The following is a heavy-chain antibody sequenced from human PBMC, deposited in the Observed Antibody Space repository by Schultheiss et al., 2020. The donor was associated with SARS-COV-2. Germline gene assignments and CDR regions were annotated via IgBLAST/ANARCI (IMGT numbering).Heavy chain of an antibody. V-gene: IGHV1-69*13. Sequence: SVKVSCKASGGTFSRYRISWVRQAPGQGLEWMGGIIPIFGTANYAQKFQGRVTITADESTSTAYMELSSLRSEDTAVYYCARDSSSRYYGMDVWGQGTTVTVSS. D-gene: IGHD2-2*01. CDR2: IIPIFGTA. J-gene: IGHJ6*02. CDR3: ARDSSSRYYGMDV. CDR1: GGTFSRYR.